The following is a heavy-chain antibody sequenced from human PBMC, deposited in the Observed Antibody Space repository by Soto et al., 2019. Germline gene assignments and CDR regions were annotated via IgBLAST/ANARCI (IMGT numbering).Heavy chain of an antibody. V-gene: IGHV1-8*01. D-gene: IGHD5-18*01. CDR3: ARGREYSYDY. CDR2: MNTNSGNT. CDR1: GYPFTSYE. J-gene: IGHJ4*02. Sequence: QVQLVQSGAEVKKPGASVKVSCKASGYPFTSYEIIWVRQATGQGLEWMGWMNTNSGNTGYAQKFQGRVTMTRHTSISTAYMELSSLRSEDTAVYYCARGREYSYDYWGQGTLVTVSS.